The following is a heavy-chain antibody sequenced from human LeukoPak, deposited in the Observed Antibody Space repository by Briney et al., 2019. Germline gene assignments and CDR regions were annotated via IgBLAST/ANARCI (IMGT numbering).Heavy chain of an antibody. CDR1: GYTFTSYG. Sequence: GASVKVSCKASGYTFTSYGISWVRQAPGQGLEWMGWISAYNGNTNYAQKLQGRVTMTTDTSTSTAYMELRSLRSDDTAVHYCARDHVVVVAALIDYWGQGTLVTVSS. V-gene: IGHV1-18*01. J-gene: IGHJ4*02. D-gene: IGHD2-15*01. CDR3: ARDHVVVVAALIDY. CDR2: ISAYNGNT.